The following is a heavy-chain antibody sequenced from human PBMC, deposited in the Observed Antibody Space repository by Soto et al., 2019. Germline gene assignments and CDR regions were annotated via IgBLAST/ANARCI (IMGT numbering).Heavy chain of an antibody. CDR3: ARDIVLMVYAIEGSYYYGMDV. J-gene: IGHJ6*02. CDR2: ISYDGSNK. D-gene: IGHD2-8*01. Sequence: GGSLRLSCAASGFTFSSYAMHWVRQAPGKGLEWVAVISYDGSNKYYADSVKGRFTISRDNSKSTLYLQMNSLRAEDTAVYYCARDIVLMVYAIEGSYYYGMDVWGQGTTVTVSS. CDR1: GFTFSSYA. V-gene: IGHV3-30-3*01.